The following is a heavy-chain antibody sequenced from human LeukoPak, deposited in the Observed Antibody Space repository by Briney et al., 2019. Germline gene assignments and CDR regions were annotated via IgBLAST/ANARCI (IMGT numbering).Heavy chain of an antibody. CDR1: GFRFGGSD. Sequence: GGSLRLSCAASGFRFGGSDIHWVRQASGKGLERVGRITGNTYATAYGASVKGRVTVSRDDSKNTAYLQMNSLKIEDTAVYYCTTYIRGHHWGQGTLVTVSS. CDR3: TTYIRGHH. V-gene: IGHV3-73*01. J-gene: IGHJ5*02. D-gene: IGHD6-19*01. CDR2: ITGNTYAT.